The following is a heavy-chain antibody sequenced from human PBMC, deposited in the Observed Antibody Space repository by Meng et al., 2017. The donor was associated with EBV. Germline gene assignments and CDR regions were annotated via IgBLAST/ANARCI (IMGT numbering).Heavy chain of an antibody. CDR2: VYYSGNS. CDR3: ARVSFYDYWSGYSFNWFDP. Sequence: QLQLYQSGPGLVKPSETLPLTCTVPADSISSRSYYWGWTRQSPGKGLEWIGNVYYSGNSYYNPSLKSRVTISVDTSKNQFYLKLISVTAADTAVYFCARVSFYDYWSGYSFNWFDPWGQGTLVTVSS. CDR1: ADSISSRSYY. J-gene: IGHJ5*02. V-gene: IGHV4-39*01. D-gene: IGHD3-3*01.